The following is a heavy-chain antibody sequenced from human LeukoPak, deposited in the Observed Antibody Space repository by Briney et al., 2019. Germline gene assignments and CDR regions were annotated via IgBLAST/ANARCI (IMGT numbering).Heavy chain of an antibody. V-gene: IGHV3-7*01. Sequence: PGGSLRLSCAASGFTFSDYAMHWVRQTPGKGLEWVANIKQDGSEKYYVDSVKGRFTISRDNAKNSLYLQMNSLRAEDTAVYYCARKLGRYFDYWGQGTLVTVSS. CDR3: ARKLGRYFDY. D-gene: IGHD1-1*01. CDR1: GFTFSDYA. J-gene: IGHJ4*02. CDR2: IKQDGSEK.